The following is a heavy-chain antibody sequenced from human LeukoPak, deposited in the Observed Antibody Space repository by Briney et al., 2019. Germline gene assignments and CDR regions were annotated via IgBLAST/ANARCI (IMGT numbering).Heavy chain of an antibody. D-gene: IGHD3-3*01. CDR3: ARGSPSYDFWSGYHPPYFDY. CDR1: GGSFSGYY. CDR2: INHSGST. Sequence: SETLSLTCAVYGGSFSGYYWSWIRQPPGKGLEWIGEINHSGSTNYNPSLKSRVTISVDTSKNQFSLKLSSVTAADTAAYYCARGSPSYDFWSGYHPPYFDYWGQGTLVTVSS. V-gene: IGHV4-34*01. J-gene: IGHJ4*02.